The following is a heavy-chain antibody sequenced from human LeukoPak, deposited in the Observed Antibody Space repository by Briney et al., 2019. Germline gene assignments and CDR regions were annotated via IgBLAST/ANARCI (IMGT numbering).Heavy chain of an antibody. V-gene: IGHV4-4*02. J-gene: IGHJ4*02. Sequence: SETLSLTCAVSGGSISSSNWWSWVRQPPGKGLEWVGSIYHRGSTCYNPSLRSRVTISLDRSKKKFSLKLTSVTAADTAVYFCARGAEYYAIWRGYAGYSDYWGQGISVTVSS. CDR3: ARGAEYYAIWRGYAGYSDY. CDR1: GGSISSSNW. D-gene: IGHD3-3*01. CDR2: IYHRGST.